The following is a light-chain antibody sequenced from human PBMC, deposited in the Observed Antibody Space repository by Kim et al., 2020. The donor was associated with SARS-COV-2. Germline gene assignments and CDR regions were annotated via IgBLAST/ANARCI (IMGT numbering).Light chain of an antibody. CDR3: LQHNRYPIT. CDR1: QGVSNN. Sequence: DILMTQSPSSLSASVGDRVTITCRASQGVSNNLAWYQQKPGRAPKRLIYAVSNLQSGVPSRFSGSGSGTEFTLTISNLQPEDFATYSCLQHNRYPITFGQGTRLEIK. CDR2: AVS. V-gene: IGKV1-17*02. J-gene: IGKJ5*01.